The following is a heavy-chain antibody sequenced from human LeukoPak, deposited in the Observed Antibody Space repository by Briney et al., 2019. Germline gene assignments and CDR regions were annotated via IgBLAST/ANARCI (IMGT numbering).Heavy chain of an antibody. CDR3: ARSGYNRFDY. J-gene: IGHJ4*02. V-gene: IGHV3-30*02. Sequence: GGSLRLSCAASRFIFGAYGMHWVRQAPGKGLEWVAFIRYDGSNKYYADSVKGHFTISRDNSKSTLYLQMNSLRAEDTAIYYCARSGYNRFDYWGQGTLVTVSS. D-gene: IGHD5-24*01. CDR2: IRYDGSNK. CDR1: RFIFGAYG.